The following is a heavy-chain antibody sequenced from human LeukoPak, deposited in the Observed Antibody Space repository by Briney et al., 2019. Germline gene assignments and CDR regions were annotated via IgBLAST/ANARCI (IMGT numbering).Heavy chain of an antibody. CDR2: INPSGGST. J-gene: IGHJ5*02. V-gene: IGHV1-46*01. CDR3: AREVCSSTSCHENWFDP. Sequence: AASVKVSCKVSGYTLTELSMHWVRQAPGQGLEWMGIINPSGGSTSYAQKFQGRVTMTRDTSTSTVYMELSSLRSEDTAVYYCAREVCSSTSCHENWFDPWGQGTLVTVSS. D-gene: IGHD2-2*01. CDR1: GYTLTELS.